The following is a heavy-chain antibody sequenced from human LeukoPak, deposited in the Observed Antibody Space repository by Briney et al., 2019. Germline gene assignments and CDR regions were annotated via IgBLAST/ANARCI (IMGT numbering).Heavy chain of an antibody. CDR1: VGAIRSYY. Sequence: SETLSLTCTVAVGAIRSYYWTWLRQPPGKGLAWIGYTYYSGSTNYNPSLQSRVTISVDTSKHQFSLKLSSVTAADTAVYYCAVGGYGSSNTCPRRNDAFDIWGQGTMVTVSS. D-gene: IGHD2-2*01. V-gene: IGHV4-59*01. CDR3: AVGGYGSSNTCPRRNDAFDI. CDR2: TYYSGST. J-gene: IGHJ3*02.